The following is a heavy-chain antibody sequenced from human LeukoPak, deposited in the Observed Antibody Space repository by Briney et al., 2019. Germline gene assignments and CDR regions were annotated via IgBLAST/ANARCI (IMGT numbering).Heavy chain of an antibody. CDR3: ARAQEYYYDSSGTSNWFDP. CDR1: GYTFTGYY. V-gene: IGHV1-2*02. J-gene: IGHJ5*02. CDR2: INPSSGGT. D-gene: IGHD3-22*01. Sequence: ASVTVSCKSSGYTFTGYYMHWVRQAPGQGLEWMGWINPSSGGTNYAQKFQGRVAMTRDTSISTAYMELSRLRSDDTAVYYCARAQEYYYDSSGTSNWFDPWGQGTLVTVSS.